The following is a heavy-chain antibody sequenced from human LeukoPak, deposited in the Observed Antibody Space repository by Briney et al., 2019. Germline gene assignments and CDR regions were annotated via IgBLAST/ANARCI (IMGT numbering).Heavy chain of an antibody. Sequence: ASVKVSCKASGYTFTSYGISWVRQAPGQGLEWMGWISAYNGNTNYAQKIQGRVTMTTDTSTSTAYKELRSLRSDDTAVYYCARDDDILTGYSQLGFDPWGQGTLVTVSS. D-gene: IGHD3-9*01. CDR3: ARDDDILTGYSQLGFDP. J-gene: IGHJ5*02. CDR2: ISAYNGNT. CDR1: GYTFTSYG. V-gene: IGHV1-18*01.